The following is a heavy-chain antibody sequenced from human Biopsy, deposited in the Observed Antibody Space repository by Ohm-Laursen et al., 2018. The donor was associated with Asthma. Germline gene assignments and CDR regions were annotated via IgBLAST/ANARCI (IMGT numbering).Heavy chain of an antibody. Sequence: ASVKVSCKASGDSLSNYAISWVRQAPGQGLEWMGGLIPVLGTPDHAQMFEGRVTITADESTSSAYMELSSLRSEDSAVYYCAREVSTVDYGYYYVAMDVWGQGTTVTVSS. CDR3: AREVSTVDYGYYYVAMDV. D-gene: IGHD4-17*01. J-gene: IGHJ6*02. V-gene: IGHV1-69*13. CDR2: LIPVLGTP. CDR1: GDSLSNYA.